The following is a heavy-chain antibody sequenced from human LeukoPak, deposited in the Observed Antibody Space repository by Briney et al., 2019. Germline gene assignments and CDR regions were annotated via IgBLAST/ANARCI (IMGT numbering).Heavy chain of an antibody. V-gene: IGHV4-31*03. Sequence: SQTLSLTCTVSGGSISSGGYYWSWIRQHPGRVLEWIGYIYYCGSTYYNPSLKSRVTISVDTSKNQFSLKLSSVTAADTAVYYCVRLGMGIFDYWGQGTLVTVSS. CDR1: GGSISSGGYY. J-gene: IGHJ4*02. CDR2: IYYCGST. D-gene: IGHD7-27*01. CDR3: VRLGMGIFDY.